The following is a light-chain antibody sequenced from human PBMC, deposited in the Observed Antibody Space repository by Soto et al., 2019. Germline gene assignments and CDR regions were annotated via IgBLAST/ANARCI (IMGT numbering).Light chain of an antibody. Sequence: DIPMTQSPSSLSASVGDRVTITCRASQTISTYLNWYQQKPGKAPRLLIYDASSLLGGVPSRFSGSGSGTDFTLTIASLQPEDVSTYYCQQSDSTPYTFGQGTKVEI. V-gene: IGKV1-39*01. CDR3: QQSDSTPYT. J-gene: IGKJ2*01. CDR2: DAS. CDR1: QTISTY.